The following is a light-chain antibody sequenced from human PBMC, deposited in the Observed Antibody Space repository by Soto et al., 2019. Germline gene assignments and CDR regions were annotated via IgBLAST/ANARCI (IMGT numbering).Light chain of an antibody. CDR1: SSDVGGYNY. V-gene: IGLV2-14*01. Sequence: QSALTQPAFVSGSPGQSITISCTGTSSDVGGYNYVSWYQQHTGKAPKLMIYEVSNRPSGVSNRFSGSKSGNTASLTISGLQAEDEADYYCSSYTSTNTRVVFGGGTKLTVL. CDR3: SSYTSTNTRVV. CDR2: EVS. J-gene: IGLJ2*01.